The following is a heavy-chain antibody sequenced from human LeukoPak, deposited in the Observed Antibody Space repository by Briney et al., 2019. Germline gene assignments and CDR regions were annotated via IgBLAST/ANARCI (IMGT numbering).Heavy chain of an antibody. CDR3: ARVYWHDNGEYFQH. V-gene: IGHV3-66*01. J-gene: IGHJ1*01. CDR1: GFTVSSHY. CDR2: IYSDDST. Sequence: PGGSLRLSCAASGFTVSSHYMSWVRQAPGKGLEWVLVIYSDDSTYSADSLKGRFTISRDISKNTLFLQMNSLRAEGTAVYYCARVYWHDNGEYFQHWGQGTLVTVSS. D-gene: IGHD3-16*01.